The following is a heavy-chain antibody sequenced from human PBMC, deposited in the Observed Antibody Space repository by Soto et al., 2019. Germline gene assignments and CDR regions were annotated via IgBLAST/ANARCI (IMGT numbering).Heavy chain of an antibody. CDR1: GGSFSGYF. CDR3: ARGLSITNTFYYYYAMDV. Sequence: SETLSLTCAVYGGSFSGYFCTWIRQPPGKGLEWIGEINHSGSTNYNPSLKSRVTTSVDTSKNQFSLKLRSVTAADTAVYYCARGLSITNTFYYYYAMDVWGQGTTVTVSS. CDR2: INHSGST. J-gene: IGHJ6*02. V-gene: IGHV4-34*01. D-gene: IGHD2-8*01.